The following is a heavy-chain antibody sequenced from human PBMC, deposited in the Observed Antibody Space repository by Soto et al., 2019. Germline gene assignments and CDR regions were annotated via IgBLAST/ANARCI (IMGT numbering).Heavy chain of an antibody. V-gene: IGHV2-5*01. D-gene: IGHD3-22*01. CDR3: AHRLYDSSGYYYGAFDI. CDR2: IYWNDDK. CDR1: GFSLSTSGVG. Sequence: SGPTLVNPTQTLTLTCTFSGFSLSTSGVGVGWIRQPPGKALEWLALIYWNDDKRYSPSLKSRLTITKDTSKNQVVLTMTNMDPVDTATYYCAHRLYDSSGYYYGAFDIWGQGTMVTVSS. J-gene: IGHJ3*02.